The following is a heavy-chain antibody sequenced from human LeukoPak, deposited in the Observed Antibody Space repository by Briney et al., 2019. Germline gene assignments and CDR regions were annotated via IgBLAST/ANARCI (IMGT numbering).Heavy chain of an antibody. CDR1: GGTFSSYA. V-gene: IGHV1-69*13. CDR2: IIPIFGTA. D-gene: IGHD1-26*01. J-gene: IGHJ4*02. Sequence: SVKVSCKASGGTFSSYAISWVRQAPGQGLEWMGGIIPIFGTANYAQKFQGRVTITADESTSTAYMELSSLRSEDTAVYYCARKLLTNYYFDYWGQGTLVTVSS. CDR3: ARKLLTNYYFDY.